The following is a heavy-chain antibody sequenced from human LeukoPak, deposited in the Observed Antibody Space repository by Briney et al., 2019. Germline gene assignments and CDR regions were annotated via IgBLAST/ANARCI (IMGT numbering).Heavy chain of an antibody. Sequence: SETLSLTCTVSGGSISSSSYYWGWIRQPPGKGREWIGSIYYSGSTYYNPSLKSRVTISVDTSKNQFSLKLSSVTAADTAVYYCASSVVGATYWFDPWGQGTLVTVSS. V-gene: IGHV4-39*07. CDR1: GGSISSSSYY. CDR2: IYYSGST. J-gene: IGHJ5*02. D-gene: IGHD1-26*01. CDR3: ASSVVGATYWFDP.